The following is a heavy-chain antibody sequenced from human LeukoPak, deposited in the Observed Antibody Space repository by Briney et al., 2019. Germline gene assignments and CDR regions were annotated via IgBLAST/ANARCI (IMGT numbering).Heavy chain of an antibody. D-gene: IGHD3-3*01. CDR1: GGSISSYY. CDR3: ARETPITIFGVVIIGGYDNRFDP. Sequence: SETLSLTCTVSGGSISSYYWSWIRQPAGKGLEWIGRIYTSGSTNYNPSLKSRVTMSVDTSKNQFSLKLSSVTAADTAVYYCARETPITIFGVVIIGGYDNRFDPWGQGTLVTVSS. J-gene: IGHJ5*02. CDR2: IYTSGST. V-gene: IGHV4-4*07.